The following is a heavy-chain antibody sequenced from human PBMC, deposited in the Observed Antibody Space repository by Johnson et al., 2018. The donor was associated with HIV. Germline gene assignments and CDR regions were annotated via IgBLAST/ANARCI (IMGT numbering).Heavy chain of an antibody. CDR2: IQQDGSEK. J-gene: IGHJ3*02. D-gene: IGHD6-13*01. Sequence: VQLVESGGGLVQPGGSLRLSCAACGFTLSSYWMSWVRQAPGKGLEWVANIQQDGSEKYYVDSVKGRFTISRDNAKNSLYLQMNSLRAEDTAIYYCAKEEGLAAAGTGEAFDIWGQGTMVTVSS. CDR3: AKEEGLAAAGTGEAFDI. CDR1: GFTLSSYW. V-gene: IGHV3-7*03.